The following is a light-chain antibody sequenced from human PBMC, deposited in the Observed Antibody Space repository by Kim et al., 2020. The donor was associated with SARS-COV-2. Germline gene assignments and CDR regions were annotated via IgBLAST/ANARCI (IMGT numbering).Light chain of an antibody. CDR1: QDISSW. V-gene: IGKV1D-12*01. CDR2: EAS. Sequence: SSVGDRVTIPCRASQDISSWLGWYQQKPGKAPKVLIYEASNLQSGVPSRFSGSGSGTDFTLTINSLQPEDFATYYCQQTHSFPLTFGGVTKVDIK. CDR3: QQTHSFPLT. J-gene: IGKJ4*01.